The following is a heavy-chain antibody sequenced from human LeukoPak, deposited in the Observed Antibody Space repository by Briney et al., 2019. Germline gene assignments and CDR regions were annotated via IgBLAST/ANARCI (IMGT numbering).Heavy chain of an antibody. CDR3: ARGVYNDRNGYRYYFDY. V-gene: IGHV4-34*01. J-gene: IGHJ4*02. Sequence: SETLSLTCAAHGGSFSAYYWSWIRQPPGRGLEWIGEINHSGSTNYSPSLKSRVTISVDTSRNQFSLNLRSLTAADTAVYYCARGVYNDRNGYRYYFDYWGQGTLVTVSS. D-gene: IGHD3-22*01. CDR1: GGSFSAYY. CDR2: INHSGST.